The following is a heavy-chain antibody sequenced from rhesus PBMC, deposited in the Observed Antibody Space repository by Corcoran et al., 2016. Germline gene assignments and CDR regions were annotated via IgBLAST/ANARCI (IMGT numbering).Heavy chain of an antibody. CDR1: GGSISSSY. V-gene: IGHV4-169*02. J-gene: IGHJ6*01. CDR3: ASDSPYYYGLDS. CDR2: IYGSGSST. Sequence: QLQLQESGPGLVKPSETLSVTCAVSGGSISSSYWSWIRQAPGKGLEWIGYIYGSGSSTNYNPSLKSRVTLSVDTSKNQLSLKLSSVTAADTAVYYCASDSPYYYGLDSWGQGVVVTVSS.